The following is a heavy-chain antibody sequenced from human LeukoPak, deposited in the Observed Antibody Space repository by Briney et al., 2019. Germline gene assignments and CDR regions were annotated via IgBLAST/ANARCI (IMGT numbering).Heavy chain of an antibody. CDR2: ISWNSGSI. D-gene: IGHD3-10*01. V-gene: IGHV3-9*01. J-gene: IGHJ4*02. Sequence: GGSLRLSCAASGFTFDDYAMHWVRHAPGKGLEWVSGISWNSGSIGYADSVKGRFTISRDNAKNSLYLQMNSLRAEDTALYYCAKDISYYYGSGSYVDYWGQGTLVTVSS. CDR1: GFTFDDYA. CDR3: AKDISYYYGSGSYVDY.